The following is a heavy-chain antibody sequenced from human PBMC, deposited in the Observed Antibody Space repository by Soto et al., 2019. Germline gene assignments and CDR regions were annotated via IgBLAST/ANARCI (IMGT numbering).Heavy chain of an antibody. CDR1: GFIFSSYA. V-gene: IGHV3-23*01. CDR2: MSGSGGTS. CDR3: AKGPIFGVENIYDY. Sequence: EVQLLESGGRLVEPGESLRLSCAASGFIFSSYAMSWVRQAPGKGLEWVSGMSGSGGTSYYTDSRKGRFTISRDNSKKTLYLQMNSLRVEDTALYYCAKGPIFGVENIYDYWGQGTLVTVSS. J-gene: IGHJ4*02. D-gene: IGHD3-3*01.